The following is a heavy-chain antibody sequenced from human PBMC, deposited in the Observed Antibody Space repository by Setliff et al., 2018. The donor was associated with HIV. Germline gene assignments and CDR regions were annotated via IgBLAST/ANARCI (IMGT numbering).Heavy chain of an antibody. D-gene: IGHD2-15*01. Sequence: SETLSLTCTVSGGSINSGNNYWSWIRQHPGKGLEWIGYNYYSGSTYYNPSLKSRVIISVDTSKNQFSLRLSSVTVADTAVYYCARGQIEVVEATTQEFFNSWGQGTLVTAPQ. CDR2: NYYSGST. J-gene: IGHJ5*01. V-gene: IGHV4-31*03. CDR3: ARGQIEVVEATTQEFFNS. CDR1: GGSINSGNNY.